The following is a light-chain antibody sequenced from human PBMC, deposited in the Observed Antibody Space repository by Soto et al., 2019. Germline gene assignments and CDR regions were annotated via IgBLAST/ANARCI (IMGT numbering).Light chain of an antibody. CDR1: QGIGDT. CDR2: DAS. V-gene: IGKV3-11*01. Sequence: EVVMRQSPATLSVSPGEGATLSCRASQGIGDTLAWYQHKPGQTPRLLIYDASYRATGIPARFSGSGSGTDFTLTISSLEPEDFAVYYCQQRSNWPPSITFGQGTRLEIK. J-gene: IGKJ5*01. CDR3: QQRSNWPPSIT.